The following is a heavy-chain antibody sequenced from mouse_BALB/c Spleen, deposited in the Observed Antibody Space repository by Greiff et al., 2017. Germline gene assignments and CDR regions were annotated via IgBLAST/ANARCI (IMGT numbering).Heavy chain of an antibody. CDR1: GYTFTSYV. J-gene: IGHJ2*01. CDR2: INPYNDGT. V-gene: IGHV1-14*01. Sequence: EVQLVESGPELVKPGASVKMSCKASGYTFTSYVMHWVKQKPGQGLEWIGYINPYNDGTKYNEKFKGKATLTSDKSSSTAYMELRSLTSEDSAVYYCASYGSSYGYFDYWGQGTTLTVSS. D-gene: IGHD1-1*01. CDR3: ASYGSSYGYFDY.